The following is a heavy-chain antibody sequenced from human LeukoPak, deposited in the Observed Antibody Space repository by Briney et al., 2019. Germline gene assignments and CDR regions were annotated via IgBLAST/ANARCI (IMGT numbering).Heavy chain of an antibody. CDR2: IWYDGSNK. V-gene: IGHV3-33*01. D-gene: IGHD3-22*01. J-gene: IGHJ4*02. CDR1: GFIFSSYN. Sequence: GRSLRLSCAASGFIFSSYNMHWVRQAPGKGLEWVAIIWYDGSNKYYADSVKGRFTISRDNSKKPLYLQMNSLRAEETAVYCCGGSCYPEGLDFWGRGTVVMVSA. CDR3: GGSCYPEGLDF.